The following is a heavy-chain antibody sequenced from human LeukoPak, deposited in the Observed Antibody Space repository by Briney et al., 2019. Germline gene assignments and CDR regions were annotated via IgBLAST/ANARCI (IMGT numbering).Heavy chain of an antibody. CDR1: GYTFTSYD. Sequence: ASAKVSCKASGYTFTSYDINWVRQATGQGLEWMGWMNPNSGNTGYAQKFQGRVTMTRNTSISTAYMELSSLRSEDTAVYYCARGKGRLRFLEWLPKPFDYWGQGTMVSVSS. CDR2: MNPNSGNT. J-gene: IGHJ4*02. CDR3: ARGKGRLRFLEWLPKPFDY. D-gene: IGHD3-3*01. V-gene: IGHV1-8*01.